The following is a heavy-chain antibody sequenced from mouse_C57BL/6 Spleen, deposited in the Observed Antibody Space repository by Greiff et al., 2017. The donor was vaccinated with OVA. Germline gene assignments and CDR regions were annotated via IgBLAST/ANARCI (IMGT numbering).Heavy chain of an antibody. V-gene: IGHV7-3*01. Sequence: EVKVEESGGGLVQPGGSLSLSCAASGFTFTDYYMSWVRQPPGKALEWLGFIRNKANGYTTEYSASVKGRFTISRDNSQSILYLQMNALRAEDSATYYCARYILTGSYCDDWGQGTTLTVSS. D-gene: IGHD4-1*01. CDR1: GFTFTDYY. CDR2: IRNKANGYTT. J-gene: IGHJ2*01. CDR3: ARYILTGSYCDD.